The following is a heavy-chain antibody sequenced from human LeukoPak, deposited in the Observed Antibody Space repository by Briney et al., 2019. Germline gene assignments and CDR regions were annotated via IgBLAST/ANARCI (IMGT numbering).Heavy chain of an antibody. CDR3: ARSYVWGSYRYHAPDYFDY. D-gene: IGHD3-16*02. Sequence: SETLSLTCTVSGGSISSSSYYWGWIRQPPGKGLEWIGSIYYSGSTYYNPSLKSRVTISVDTSKNQFSLKLSSVTAADTAVYYCARSYVWGSYRYHAPDYFDYWGQGTLVTVSS. CDR1: GGSISSSSYY. CDR2: IYYSGST. J-gene: IGHJ4*02. V-gene: IGHV4-39*07.